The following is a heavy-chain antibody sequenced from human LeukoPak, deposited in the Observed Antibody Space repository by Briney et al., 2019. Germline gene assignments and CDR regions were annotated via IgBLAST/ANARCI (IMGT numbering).Heavy chain of an antibody. V-gene: IGHV4-39*07. J-gene: IGHJ3*02. CDR1: GGSISNSNYS. CDR3: ARVHIVVVLAATGGDAFDI. CDR2: IYYSGNS. Sequence: SETLSLTCTVSGGSISNSNYSWGWIRQPPGKGPEWIGTIYYSGNSYYNPSLQSRVTISVDTSKNQFSLKLSSVTAADTAVYFCARVHIVVVLAATGGDAFDIWGQGTMVTVSS. D-gene: IGHD2-15*01.